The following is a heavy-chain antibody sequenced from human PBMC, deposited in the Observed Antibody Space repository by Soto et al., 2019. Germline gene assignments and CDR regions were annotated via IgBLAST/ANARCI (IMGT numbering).Heavy chain of an antibody. CDR1: GDSIISSSYY. V-gene: IGHV4-39*01. Sequence: SETLSLTCTVSGDSIISSSYYWAWIRQPPGKGLEWIGSIYYSGTTYYNPSLKSRVTVSVDTSKNQFSLKLSSVTAADSATYFCARPSDSSGYLLDYWGLGTLVTVSS. D-gene: IGHD3-22*01. CDR2: IYYSGTT. J-gene: IGHJ4*02. CDR3: ARPSDSSGYLLDY.